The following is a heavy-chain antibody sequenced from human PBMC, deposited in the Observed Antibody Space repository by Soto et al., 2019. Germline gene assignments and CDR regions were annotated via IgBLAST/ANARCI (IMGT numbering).Heavy chain of an antibody. CDR3: ARKYCSSTRCYQYFDY. Sequence: SETLSLTCTVSGGSISGSFWSWIWQPPGKGLEWIGYIYYGGSTNYNPSLKSRVTISVDTSKSQFSLNLSSLTAADTAVYYCARKYCSSTRCYQYFDYWGQGTLVTVSS. CDR2: IYYGGST. D-gene: IGHD2-2*01. J-gene: IGHJ4*02. CDR1: GGSISGSF. V-gene: IGHV4-59*08.